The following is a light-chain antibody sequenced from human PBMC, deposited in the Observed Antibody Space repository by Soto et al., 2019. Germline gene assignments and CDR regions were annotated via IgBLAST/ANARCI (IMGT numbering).Light chain of an antibody. CDR2: GAS. Sequence: IQMTHSPSSLSASVGARVTITCRSSQGISNELGWYQQRPGKAPKVLIYGASNLQSGVPSRFSGSASGTDFTLTIRSLQPEDFATYYCLQDYTYPWTFGQGTKVDIK. J-gene: IGKJ1*01. CDR1: QGISNE. V-gene: IGKV1-6*01. CDR3: LQDYTYPWT.